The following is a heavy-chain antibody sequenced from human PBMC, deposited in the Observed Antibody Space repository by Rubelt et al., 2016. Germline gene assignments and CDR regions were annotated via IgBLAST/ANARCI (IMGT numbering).Heavy chain of an antibody. J-gene: IGHJ4*02. V-gene: IGHV3-23*04. Sequence: EVQLVESGGGLVQPGGSLRLSCAASGFSFSHFWMHWVRQVPGKGLEWVSAISGSGGSTYYADSVKGRFTLSRDISRNTRYLQMNGLRAEDTAVYYCATPSGYWGQGTLVTVSS. CDR1: GFSFSHFW. CDR3: ATPSGY. CDR2: ISGSGGST.